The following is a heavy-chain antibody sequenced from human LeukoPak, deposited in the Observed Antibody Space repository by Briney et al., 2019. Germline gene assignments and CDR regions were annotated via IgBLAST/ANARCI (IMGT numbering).Heavy chain of an antibody. Sequence: SETLSLTCTVSGGSISSYYWSWIRQPPGKGLEWIGYIYYSGSTNYNPSLKSRVTMSVDTSKNQFSLKLSSVTAADTAVYYCARDRRYYDSSGYYYLIDYWGQGTLVTVSS. CDR3: ARDRRYYDSSGYYYLIDY. J-gene: IGHJ4*02. CDR1: GGSISSYY. V-gene: IGHV4-59*12. CDR2: IYYSGST. D-gene: IGHD3-22*01.